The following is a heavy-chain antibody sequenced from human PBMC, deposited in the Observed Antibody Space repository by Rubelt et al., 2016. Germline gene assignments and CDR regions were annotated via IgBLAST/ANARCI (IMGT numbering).Heavy chain of an antibody. V-gene: IGHV1-18*01. J-gene: IGHJ4*02. D-gene: IGHD1-7*01. CDR3: ARDLPPFRRYNWNFPLDY. CDR2: ISAYNGNT. Sequence: QVQLVQSGAEVKKPGASVKVSCKASGYTFTSYGISWVRQAPGQGLEWMGWISAYNGNTNYAQKLKGRVTVTTDTSTSTAYMELRTLRSDDTAGYYGARDLPPFRRYNWNFPLDYWGQGTLVTVSS. CDR1: GYTFTSYG.